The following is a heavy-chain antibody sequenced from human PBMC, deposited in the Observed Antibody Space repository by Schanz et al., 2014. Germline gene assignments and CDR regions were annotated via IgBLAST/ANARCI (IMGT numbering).Heavy chain of an antibody. J-gene: IGHJ5*02. CDR2: ISPYNGHT. Sequence: QVQVVQSGAEVKKPGASVKVSCKASGYTFTSYGISWVRQAPGQGLEWMGWISPYNGHTNYAQKVQGRVTMTTDTSTGTAYMELRSLRSDDTAVYYCARDRRRYCSTASCLHDNWFDPWGQGTLVIVSS. V-gene: IGHV1-18*01. CDR1: GYTFTSYG. CDR3: ARDRRRYCSTASCLHDNWFDP. D-gene: IGHD2-2*01.